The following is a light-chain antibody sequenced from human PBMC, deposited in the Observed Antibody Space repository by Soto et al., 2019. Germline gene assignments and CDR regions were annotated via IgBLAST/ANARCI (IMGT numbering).Light chain of an antibody. CDR1: QSVSTY. J-gene: IGKJ4*01. CDR2: DAT. V-gene: IGKV3-11*01. CDR3: KERRCGRPKV. Sequence: EIVLPQSPSTLSWSPWERATLXYLARQSVSTYIARYQQKPGQAPGLLIYDATNRATGIPARFSGSVYGTELTLAMKECDRDGVEFEFCKERRCGRPKVVGSGTRVE.